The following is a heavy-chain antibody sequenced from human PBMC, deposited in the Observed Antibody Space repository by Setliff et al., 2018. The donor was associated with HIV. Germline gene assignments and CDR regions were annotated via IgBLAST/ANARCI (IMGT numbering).Heavy chain of an antibody. Sequence: SETLSLTCTVSGASISSYYWSWIRQPPGKGLEWIGFIHYTGNTNYNPSLKGRVTMSTDTSKNQLSLKLNSVTAADTAVYYCARHWNYDTGLDPFNIWGQGAMVTVSS. D-gene: IGHD3-22*01. CDR2: IHYTGNT. J-gene: IGHJ3*02. V-gene: IGHV4-59*08. CDR1: GASISSYY. CDR3: ARHWNYDTGLDPFNI.